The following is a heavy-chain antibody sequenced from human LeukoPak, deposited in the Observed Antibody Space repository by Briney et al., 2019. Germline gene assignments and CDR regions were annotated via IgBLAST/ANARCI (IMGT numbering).Heavy chain of an antibody. D-gene: IGHD6-19*01. CDR3: AMESRIAVAAIDY. V-gene: IGHV3-9*01. J-gene: IGHJ4*02. CDR1: GFTFSSYS. Sequence: PGGSLRLSCAASGFTFSSYSMNWVRQAPGKGLEWVSNINWNTGVIVYADSVRGRFTVSRDNAKTSLYLQMNSLRAEDTALYYCAMESRIAVAAIDYWGQGTLVTVSS. CDR2: INWNTGVI.